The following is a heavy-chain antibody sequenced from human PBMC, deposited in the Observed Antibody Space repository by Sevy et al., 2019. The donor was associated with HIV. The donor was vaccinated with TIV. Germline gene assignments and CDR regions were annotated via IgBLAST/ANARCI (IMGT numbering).Heavy chain of an antibody. CDR2: IYSGGNT. D-gene: IGHD2-2*01. Sequence: SETLSLTCTVSGASISNYYWSWFRQPAGKGLEWIGRIYSGGNTNYNPSLKSRVTMSVDASKNQFFLNLSSVIAADTAVYYCARANFCSSTSCYDYWGQGSLVTVSS. J-gene: IGHJ4*02. CDR3: ARANFCSSTSCYDY. CDR1: GASISNYY. V-gene: IGHV4-4*07.